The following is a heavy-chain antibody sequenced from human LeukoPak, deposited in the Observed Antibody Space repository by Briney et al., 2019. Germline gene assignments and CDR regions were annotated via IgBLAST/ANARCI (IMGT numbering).Heavy chain of an antibody. V-gene: IGHV3-33*06. CDR1: GFTFSSYG. Sequence: GGSLRLSCAASGFTFSSYGMHWVRQAPGKGLEWVAVIWYDGSNKYYADSVKGRFTISRDNSKNTLHLQMNSLRAEDTAVYYCAKVAAAGSGYFDYWGQGTLVTVSS. CDR2: IWYDGSNK. CDR3: AKVAAAGSGYFDY. D-gene: IGHD6-13*01. J-gene: IGHJ4*02.